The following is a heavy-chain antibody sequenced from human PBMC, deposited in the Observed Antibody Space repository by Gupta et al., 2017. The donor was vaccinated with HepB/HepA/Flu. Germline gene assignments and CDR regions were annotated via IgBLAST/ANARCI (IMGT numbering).Heavy chain of an antibody. CDR3: VRTNFGGYYYYMDV. CDR2: INSNSGAT. V-gene: IGHV1-2*02. Sequence: QVQLVQSGAEVKKPGASVKVSCKAFGYTFTGHYLHWLRQAPGQGFEWMAWINSNSGATLYAQKFQGRVAVTRDTSISTVYMELSMLTSDDTAVYYCVRTNFGGYYYYMDVWGKGTTVTVSS. D-gene: IGHD2-8*01. CDR1: GYTFTGHY. J-gene: IGHJ6*03.